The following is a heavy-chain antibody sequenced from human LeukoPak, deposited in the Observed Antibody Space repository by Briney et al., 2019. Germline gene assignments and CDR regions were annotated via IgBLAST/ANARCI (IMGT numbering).Heavy chain of an antibody. Sequence: SETLSLTCTVSGVSIRSSSYFWAWIRQPPGKGLEWIGSIYYTGNTHNNPSLKSRVTLSVDTSKNQFSLKLSSVTAADTAVYYCLYSSSYDAFDIWGQGTMVTVSS. CDR3: LYSSSYDAFDI. CDR1: GVSIRSSSYF. J-gene: IGHJ3*02. D-gene: IGHD6-13*01. V-gene: IGHV4-39*01. CDR2: IYYTGNT.